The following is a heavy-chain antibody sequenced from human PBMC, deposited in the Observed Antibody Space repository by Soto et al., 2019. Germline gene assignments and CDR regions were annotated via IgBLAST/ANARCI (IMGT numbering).Heavy chain of an antibody. V-gene: IGHV1-69*06. CDR2: VLPITGST. Sequence: QVQLVQSGAEVKKPGSSVKVSCKTSGGLFSVFSFNWVRQAPGQGLEWMGGVLPITGSTDYAQKFQGRLTITADRSTSTSYMELSRLTSDDTAKYYCATIRVRGGPLRFEDGGQGTLISVSS. J-gene: IGHJ4*01. CDR3: ATIRVRGGPLRFED. CDR1: GGLFSVFS. D-gene: IGHD5-12*01.